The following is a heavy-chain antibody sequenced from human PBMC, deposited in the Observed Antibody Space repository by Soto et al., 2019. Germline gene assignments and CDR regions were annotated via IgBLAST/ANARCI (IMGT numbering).Heavy chain of an antibody. CDR1: GGSISSYH. D-gene: IGHD6-6*01. J-gene: IGHJ5*02. CDR3: ARYRSWYNWFDP. V-gene: IGHV4-59*01. CDR2: NYYSGST. Sequence: LSLTCTVSGGSISSYHWSWIRQTPGKGLEWSGYNYYSGSTNYNPSVKSRVTMSVDTSKNQFSLKLSSVIAADTAVYYCARYRSWYNWFDPWGQGTLVTVSS.